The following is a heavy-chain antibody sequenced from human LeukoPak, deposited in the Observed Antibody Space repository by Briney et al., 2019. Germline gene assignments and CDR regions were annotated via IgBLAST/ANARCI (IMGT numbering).Heavy chain of an antibody. J-gene: IGHJ3*02. CDR2: IYYSGST. D-gene: IGHD3-22*01. CDR3: ARAMPGVYYDSSGYCYRPGAFDI. Sequence: PSETLSLTCTVSGGSISSGGYYWSWIRQHPGKGLEWIGYIYYSGSTYYNPSLKSRVTISVDTSKNQFSLKLSSVTAADTAVYYCARAMPGVYYDSSGYCYRPGAFDIWGQGTMVTVSS. V-gene: IGHV4-31*03. CDR1: GGSISSGGYY.